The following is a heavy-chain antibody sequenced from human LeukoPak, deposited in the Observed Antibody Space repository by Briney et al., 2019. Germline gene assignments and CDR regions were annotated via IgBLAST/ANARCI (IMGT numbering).Heavy chain of an antibody. Sequence: PGGSLRLSCAASGFTFSNYAMGWVRQAPGKGLEWVSVISGSGGSTYYADSVKGRFTISRDNSKNTLYLQMNSLRAEDTAVYYCAKDYASDMATAPFDYWGQGTLVTVSS. CDR2: ISGSGGST. D-gene: IGHD5-24*01. J-gene: IGHJ4*02. V-gene: IGHV3-23*01. CDR3: AKDYASDMATAPFDY. CDR1: GFTFSNYA.